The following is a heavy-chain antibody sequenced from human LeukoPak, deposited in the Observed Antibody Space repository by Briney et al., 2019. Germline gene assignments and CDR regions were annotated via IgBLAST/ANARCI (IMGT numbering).Heavy chain of an antibody. CDR1: GGSVSNSPYY. CDR3: ARSHGMGA. J-gene: IGHJ6*02. V-gene: IGHV4-39*01. CDR2: ISYIGST. Sequence: PSETLSLTCSVSGGSVSNSPYYWVWIRQPPGKGLEWIGSISYIGSTYYNPSLKSRLTISVDTSKNQFSLELKSVTAADTAVYYCARSHGMGAWGPGTTVTVSS.